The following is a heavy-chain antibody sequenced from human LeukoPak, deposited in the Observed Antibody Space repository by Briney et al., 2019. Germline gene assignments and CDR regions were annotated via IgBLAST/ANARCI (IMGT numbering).Heavy chain of an antibody. CDR1: GFIVGNNY. Sequence: GGSLRLSCAASGFIVGNNYMSWVRQAPGKGLEWVAVISYDGSNKYYADSVKGRFTISRDNSKNTLYLQMNSLRAEDTAVYYCARTFDPDILTGYYIDYYYYGMDVWGQGTTVTVSS. CDR3: ARTFDPDILTGYYIDYYYYGMDV. V-gene: IGHV3-30*03. D-gene: IGHD3-9*01. CDR2: ISYDGSNK. J-gene: IGHJ6*02.